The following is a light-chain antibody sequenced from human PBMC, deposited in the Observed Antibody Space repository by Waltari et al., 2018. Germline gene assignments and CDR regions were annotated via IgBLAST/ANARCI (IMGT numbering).Light chain of an antibody. Sequence: QPVVTQPASVSGSPGQSISISCTGTSNDIGANDYVSWYQQHPGRAPQLVIYDVSVRPSGVSIRFSGSKSGNTASLTISGLQAEDEALYYCSSYTLTNPVVFGGGTKLTVL. CDR3: SSYTLTNPVV. CDR2: DVS. V-gene: IGLV2-14*03. J-gene: IGLJ2*01. CDR1: SNDIGANDY.